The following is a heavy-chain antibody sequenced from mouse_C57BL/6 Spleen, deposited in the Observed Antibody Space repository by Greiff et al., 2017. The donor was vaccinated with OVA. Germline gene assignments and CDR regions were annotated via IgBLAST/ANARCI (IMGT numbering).Heavy chain of an antibody. V-gene: IGHV5-4*03. CDR2: ISDGGSYT. D-gene: IGHD2-5*01. CDR1: GFTFSSYA. Sequence: EVMLVESGGGLVKPGGSLKLSCAASGFTFSSYAMSWVRQTPEKRLEWVATISDGGSYTYYPDNVKGRFTISRDNAKNNLYLQMSHLKSEDTAMYYCARGNYSNYGAMDYWGQGTSVTVSS. J-gene: IGHJ4*01. CDR3: ARGNYSNYGAMDY.